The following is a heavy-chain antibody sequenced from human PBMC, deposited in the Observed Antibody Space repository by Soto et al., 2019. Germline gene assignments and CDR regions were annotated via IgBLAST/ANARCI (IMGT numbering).Heavy chain of an antibody. Sequence: GGSLRLSCAASGFTVSTYGMHWVRQAPGKGLEWVAVTSYEGSSKHYADSVQGRFTISRDNSKNTLYLQMNSLRVGDTAVYYCAKDLYASGSAPDHWGQGTLVTVSS. CDR3: AKDLYASGSAPDH. D-gene: IGHD3-10*01. J-gene: IGHJ4*02. V-gene: IGHV3-30*18. CDR2: TSYEGSSK. CDR1: GFTVSTYG.